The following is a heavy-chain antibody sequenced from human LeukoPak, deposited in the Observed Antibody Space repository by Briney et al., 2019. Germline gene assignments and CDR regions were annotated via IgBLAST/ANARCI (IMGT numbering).Heavy chain of an antibody. D-gene: IGHD3-3*01. Sequence: NTGGSLRLSCAASGFTFSSYSMNWVRQAPGKGLEWVSSISSSSYIYYADSVKGRFTISRDNAKNSLYLQMNSLRAEDTAVYNCARDSIITIFGVVIRLDYWGQGTLVTVSS. CDR2: ISSSSYI. J-gene: IGHJ4*02. CDR1: GFTFSSYS. V-gene: IGHV3-21*01. CDR3: ARDSIITIFGVVIRLDY.